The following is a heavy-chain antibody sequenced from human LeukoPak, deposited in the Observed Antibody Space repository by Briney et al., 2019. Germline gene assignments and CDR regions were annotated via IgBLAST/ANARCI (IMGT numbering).Heavy chain of an antibody. Sequence: ASVKVSCXASGYTFTSYGISWVRQAPGQGLEWMGWISAYNGNTNYAQKLQGRVTMTTDTSTSTAYMELRSLRSDDTAVYYCARDLPPRSWSPFKFDYWGQGTLVTVSS. CDR1: GYTFTSYG. V-gene: IGHV1-18*01. CDR3: ARDLPPRSWSPFKFDY. D-gene: IGHD1-26*01. CDR2: ISAYNGNT. J-gene: IGHJ4*02.